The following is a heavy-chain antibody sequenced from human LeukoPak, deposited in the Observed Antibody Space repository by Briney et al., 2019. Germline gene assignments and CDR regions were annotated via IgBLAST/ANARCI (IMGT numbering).Heavy chain of an antibody. V-gene: IGHV3-23*01. D-gene: IGHD3-22*01. CDR1: GFTFNNYA. CDR2: ISGSGSRI. Sequence: GGSLRLSCAASGFTFNNYAMSWVRQAPGKGLEGVSAISGSGSRIYYADSVKGRFTISRDNSKNTLYLQMNSLRAEDTAVYYCAKRQDDDSGYFDYWGQGTLVTVSS. J-gene: IGHJ4*02. CDR3: AKRQDDDSGYFDY.